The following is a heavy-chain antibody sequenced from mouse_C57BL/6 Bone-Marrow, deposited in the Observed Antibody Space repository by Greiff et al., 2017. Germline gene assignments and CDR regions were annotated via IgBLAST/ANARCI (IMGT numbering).Heavy chain of an antibody. CDR1: GFSLTSYG. Sequence: VKLMESGPGLVAPSQSLSITCTVSGFSLTSYGVSWVRHPPGKGLEWLGVIWGDGITNYPSALISRLSISKDNSKSQVFLKLNSLQPDDTATYYCAKPGDYGSSPFAYWGQGTLVTVSA. D-gene: IGHD1-1*01. V-gene: IGHV2-3*01. CDR3: AKPGDYGSSPFAY. J-gene: IGHJ3*01. CDR2: IWGDGIT.